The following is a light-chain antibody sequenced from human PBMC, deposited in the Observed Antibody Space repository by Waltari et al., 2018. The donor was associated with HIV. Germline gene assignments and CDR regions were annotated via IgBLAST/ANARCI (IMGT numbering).Light chain of an antibody. CDR1: NYNVGNNF. CDR3: ASWDDKLSHWV. CDR2: RND. Sequence: QSVLPQPPSTSKTPGQRVLMSCSGTNYNVGNNFVSWFQQLPGGAPKIVIYRNDRRPSGVPDRFSGAKSGSSATLAISGLQSDDEADYFCASWDDKLSHWVFGVGTKLTVL. J-gene: IGLJ3*02. V-gene: IGLV1-47*01.